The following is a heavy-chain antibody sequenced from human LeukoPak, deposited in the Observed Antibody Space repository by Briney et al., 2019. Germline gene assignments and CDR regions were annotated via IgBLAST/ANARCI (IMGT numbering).Heavy chain of an antibody. CDR3: ARGKLGAIEY. Sequence: PGGSLRLSCAASGFTFSNYGMHWVRQGSGKGLEWVSRTNSDGSSTSYADSVKGRFTISPDNAKDTLYLQMNSLRAEDTAVYYCARGKLGAIEYWGQGTLVTVSS. CDR1: GFTFSNYG. V-gene: IGHV3-74*01. CDR2: TNSDGSST. D-gene: IGHD1-26*01. J-gene: IGHJ4*02.